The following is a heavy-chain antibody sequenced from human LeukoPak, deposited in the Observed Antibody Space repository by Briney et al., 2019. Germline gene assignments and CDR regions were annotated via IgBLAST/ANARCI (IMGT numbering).Heavy chain of an antibody. Sequence: PGGSLRLSCAASGFTFSTYWMSWVRQAPGKGLEWVANIKQDGSEKYYVDSVKGRFSISRDNAKNSLYLQMNSLRAEDTAMYYCARGSAGNDYWGQGTLVTVSS. CDR3: ARGSAGNDY. CDR2: IKQDGSEK. J-gene: IGHJ4*02. CDR1: GFTFSTYW. D-gene: IGHD6-13*01. V-gene: IGHV3-7*01.